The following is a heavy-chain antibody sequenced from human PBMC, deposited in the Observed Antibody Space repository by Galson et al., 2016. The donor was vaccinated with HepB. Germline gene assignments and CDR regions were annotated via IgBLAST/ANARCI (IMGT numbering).Heavy chain of an antibody. Sequence: PALVKPTQTLTLTCTFSGFSLTTVGMCVSWIRQPPGKALEWLALIDWHDHKYYNTPLKTSLTISKDTSKNRVVLTMTNMDPVDTATYHCAHSNSPVWGQGTMVTVSS. CDR1: GFSLTTVGMC. V-gene: IGHV2-70*12. CDR2: IDWHDHK. J-gene: IGHJ3*01. CDR3: AHSNSPV.